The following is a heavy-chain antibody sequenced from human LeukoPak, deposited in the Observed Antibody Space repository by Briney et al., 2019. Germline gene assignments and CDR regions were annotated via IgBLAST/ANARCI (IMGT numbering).Heavy chain of an antibody. D-gene: IGHD3-9*01. J-gene: IGHJ4*02. CDR1: GYTFISYS. V-gene: IGHV1-18*01. Sequence: GASVKVSCKASGYTFISYSFTWVRQAPGQGLEWMGWISPYSGNTNYAENFQDRVTLTTDTSTGTAYMELRSLRSDDTAVYYCGREPRYRPIDYWGQGALVTVSS. CDR2: ISPYSGNT. CDR3: GREPRYRPIDY.